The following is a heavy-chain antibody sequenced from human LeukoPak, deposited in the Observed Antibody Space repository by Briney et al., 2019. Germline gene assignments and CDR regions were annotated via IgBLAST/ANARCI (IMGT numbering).Heavy chain of an antibody. D-gene: IGHD4-17*01. V-gene: IGHV4-30-2*02. CDR1: GGSISSGGHS. CDR3: ATLTAVTNKGDY. CDR2: IYHSGSGST. Sequence: SETLSLTCTVSGGSISSGGHSWSWIRQPPGKGLEWIGYIYHSGSGSTYYNPSLKSRVTISIDKSKNQFSLKLSSVTAADTAVYYCATLTAVTNKGDYWGQGTLVTVSS. J-gene: IGHJ4*02.